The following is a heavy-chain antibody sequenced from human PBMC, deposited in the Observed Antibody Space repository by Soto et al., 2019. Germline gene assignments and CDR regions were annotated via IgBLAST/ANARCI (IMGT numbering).Heavy chain of an antibody. J-gene: IGHJ3*02. CDR3: AKDNGSGCDWLRVGDASDI. Sequence: ESGGGVVQPGRSLRLSCAASGFTFSSYGMHWVRQAPGKGLEWVAVISYDGSNKYYADSVKGRLTISRDNSKNTLYLQTNSLRGEDTAVYYCAKDNGSGCDWLRVGDASDIWGQGTMVTVSS. CDR2: ISYDGSNK. D-gene: IGHD5-12*01. CDR1: GFTFSSYG. V-gene: IGHV3-30*18.